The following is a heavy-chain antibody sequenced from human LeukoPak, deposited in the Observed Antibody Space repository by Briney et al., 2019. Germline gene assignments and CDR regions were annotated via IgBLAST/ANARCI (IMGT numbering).Heavy chain of an antibody. Sequence: PSETLSLTCTVPGGSISSYYWSWIRQPPGKGLWWIAYIYYSGSTNYNPSLKSRVTISVDTSKNQFSLKLNSVTAADTAVYYCARDKHGSGSAHTFDPWGQGTLVTVSS. V-gene: IGHV4-59*01. CDR1: GGSISSYY. J-gene: IGHJ5*02. CDR3: ARDKHGSGSAHTFDP. CDR2: IYYSGST. D-gene: IGHD3-10*01.